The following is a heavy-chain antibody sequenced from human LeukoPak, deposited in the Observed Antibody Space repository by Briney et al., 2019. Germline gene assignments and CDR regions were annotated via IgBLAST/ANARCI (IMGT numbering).Heavy chain of an antibody. Sequence: GGSLRLSCAASGFTFSSYWMSWVRQAPGKGLEWVANIKQDGSGKYYVDSVKGRFTISRDNAKNSLYLQMNSLRAEDTAVYYCARELLYYGSGSYSPADYWGQGTLVTVSS. J-gene: IGHJ4*02. D-gene: IGHD3-10*01. CDR2: IKQDGSGK. CDR3: ARELLYYGSGSYSPADY. CDR1: GFTFSSYW. V-gene: IGHV3-7*01.